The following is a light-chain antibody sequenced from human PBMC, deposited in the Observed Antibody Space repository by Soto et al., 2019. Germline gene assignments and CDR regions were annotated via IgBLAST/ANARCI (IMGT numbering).Light chain of an antibody. CDR3: QQYGRSPFT. CDR2: GAS. CDR1: QSVSSN. Sequence: EIVMTQSPATLSVSPGERATLSCRASQSVSSNLAWYQQKPGQAPRLLILGASTRAIGIPARFSGSESGTDFTLTISRLEPEDFAVYYCQQYGRSPFTFGPGTKVDIK. J-gene: IGKJ3*01. V-gene: IGKV3-15*01.